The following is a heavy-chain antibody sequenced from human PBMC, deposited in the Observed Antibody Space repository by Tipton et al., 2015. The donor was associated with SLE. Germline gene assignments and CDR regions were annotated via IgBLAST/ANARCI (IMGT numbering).Heavy chain of an antibody. D-gene: IGHD5-12*01. V-gene: IGHV4-34*01. CDR1: GGSLSNYY. CDR2: INHRGST. Sequence: GLVKPSETLSLTCGVYGGSLSNYYWNWIRQPPGKGLEWIGEINHRGSTDYDPSLKSRVTISLDTSKNQFSLKLSSVTAADTAVYYCARGAVADSWGQGTLVTVSS. J-gene: IGHJ4*02. CDR3: ARGAVADS.